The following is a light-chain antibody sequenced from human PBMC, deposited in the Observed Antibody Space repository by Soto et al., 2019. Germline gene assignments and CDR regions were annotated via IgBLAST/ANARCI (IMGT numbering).Light chain of an antibody. V-gene: IGLV2-11*01. CDR1: DTNIGFYNF. J-gene: IGLJ1*01. Sequence: QSVLTQPRSVSGTPGQSVTISCTGTDTNIGFYNFVSWYQQHPDKAPHLVIYDVNKRPPGVPDRFSGSKSGKTASLTISGLQADDEADYFCCSYAGTYTYVFGTGTKVTV. CDR2: DVN. CDR3: CSYAGTYTYV.